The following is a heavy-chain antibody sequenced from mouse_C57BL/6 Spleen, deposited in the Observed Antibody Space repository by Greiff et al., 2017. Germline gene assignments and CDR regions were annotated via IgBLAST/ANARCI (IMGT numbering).Heavy chain of an antibody. CDR3: ARGGLRPYWYFDV. D-gene: IGHD2-4*01. CDR1: GYSFTGYF. Sequence: EVKLVESGPELVKPGDSVKISCKASGYSFTGYFMNWVMQSHGKSLEWIGRINPYNGDTFYNQKFKGKATLTVDKSSSTAHMELRSLTSEDSAVYYCARGGLRPYWYFDVWGTGTTVTVSS. CDR2: INPYNGDT. V-gene: IGHV1-20*01. J-gene: IGHJ1*03.